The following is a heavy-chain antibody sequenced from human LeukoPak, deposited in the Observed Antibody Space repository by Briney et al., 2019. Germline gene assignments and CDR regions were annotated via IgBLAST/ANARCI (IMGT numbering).Heavy chain of an antibody. V-gene: IGHV3-23*03. Sequence: GGSLRLSCVASGFTFSNYWMTWVRQAPGKGLEWVSVIYSGGSSTYYADSVKGRFTISRDNSKNTLFLQMNSLRAEDTAVYYCATSSGPSITLAYWGQGTLVTVSS. CDR1: GFTFSNYW. J-gene: IGHJ4*02. CDR3: ATSSGPSITLAY. CDR2: IYSGGSST. D-gene: IGHD3-10*01.